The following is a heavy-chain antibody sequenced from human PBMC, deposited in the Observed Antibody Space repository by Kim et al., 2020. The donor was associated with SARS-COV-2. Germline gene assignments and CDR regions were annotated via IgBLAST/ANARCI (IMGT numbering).Heavy chain of an antibody. D-gene: IGHD3-10*01. Sequence: SETLSLTCTVAGDSLRSGDYYWSWIRQPPGKGLEWIGYIYYSGSTYYSPSLKSRLTISVDTSKNQFSLNLSSVTAADPAVYFCARAAGDYGSGNYGGFDYWGEGTPVTVPS. V-gene: IGHV4-30-4*01. CDR3: ARAAGDYGSGNYGGFDY. J-gene: IGHJ4*02. CDR2: IYYSGST. CDR1: GDSLRSGDYY.